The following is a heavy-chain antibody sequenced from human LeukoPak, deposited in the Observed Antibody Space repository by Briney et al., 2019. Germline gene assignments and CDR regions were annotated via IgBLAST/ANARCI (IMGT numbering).Heavy chain of an antibody. CDR2: ISGYNGDT. V-gene: IGHV1-18*01. J-gene: IGHJ5*02. CDR3: ARAGVLRYFEWSSIRLNGFDP. D-gene: IGHD3-9*01. CDR1: GYTFTSYG. Sequence: ASVKVSCKASGYTFTSYGINWVRQAPGQGLEWMGWISGYNGDTNYPQRVQDRVTMTTDTSTSKAYMELRSLRSDDTAVYYCARAGVLRYFEWSSIRLNGFDPWGQGTLVTVSS.